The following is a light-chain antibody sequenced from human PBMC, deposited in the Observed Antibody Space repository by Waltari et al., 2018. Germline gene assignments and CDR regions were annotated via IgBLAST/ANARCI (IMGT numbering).Light chain of an antibody. V-gene: IGLV1-47*01. Sequence: QSVLTQPPSASGTPGPRVTISCSGRSSNTASDDVYWDQQLPGTAPKLLIFNNNHRPSGVPDRFSGSKSGTSASLAISGLRSEDEADYYCAAWDDNLRGVFGGGTRLAVL. CDR2: NNN. J-gene: IGLJ2*01. CDR1: SSNTASDD. CDR3: AAWDDNLRGV.